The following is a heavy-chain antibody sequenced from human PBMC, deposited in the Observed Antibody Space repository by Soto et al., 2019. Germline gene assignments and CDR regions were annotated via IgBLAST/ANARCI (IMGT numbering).Heavy chain of an antibody. J-gene: IGHJ4*02. V-gene: IGHV3-7*03. D-gene: IGHD2-2*01. CDR3: TKPYFNSRAPYFDY. CDR1: GFIFRNFW. CDR2: IKHDGSEK. Sequence: GGSLRLSCAASGFIFRNFWMSWVRQTPGKGLEWVASIKHDGSEKYYVDSVKGRFTISRDNAKNSLYLRMNSLRVADTAVYYYTKPYFNSRAPYFDYGGQGPLVTVPS.